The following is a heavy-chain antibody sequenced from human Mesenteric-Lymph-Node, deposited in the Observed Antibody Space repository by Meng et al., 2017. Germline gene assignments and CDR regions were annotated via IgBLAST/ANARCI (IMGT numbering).Heavy chain of an antibody. D-gene: IGHD6-6*01. V-gene: IGHV3-48*03. CDR3: ARDWREQLVSGTLYYYYYGMDV. J-gene: IGHJ6*02. CDR1: GFTFSSYE. CDR2: ISSSGSTI. Sequence: GESLKISCAASGFTFSSYEMNWVRQAPGKGLEWVSYISSSGSTIYYADSVKGRFTISRDNAKNSLYLQMNSLRAEDTAVYYCARDWREQLVSGTLYYYYYGMDVWGQGTTVTVSS.